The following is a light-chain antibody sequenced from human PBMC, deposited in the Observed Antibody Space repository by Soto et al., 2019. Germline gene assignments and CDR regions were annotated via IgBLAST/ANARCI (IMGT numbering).Light chain of an antibody. J-gene: IGLJ3*02. CDR1: SSNIGAGYD. CDR3: QYYDSSLSGWV. V-gene: IGLV1-40*01. Sequence: QSVLTQPPSVSGAPGQRVTISCTGSSSNIGAGYDVHWYQELPGTAPKLLIYGNTNRPSGVPDRFTGSKSGTSASLAITGLQAEDADDYYCQYYDSSLSGWVFGGGTKLTVI. CDR2: GNT.